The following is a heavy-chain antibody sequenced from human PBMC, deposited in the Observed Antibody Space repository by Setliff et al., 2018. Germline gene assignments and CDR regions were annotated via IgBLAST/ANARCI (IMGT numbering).Heavy chain of an antibody. V-gene: IGHV1-3*01. CDR1: GYTFTSYA. CDR2: INADNGNT. CDR3: ARGQLAVAGSAVDY. Sequence: GASVKVSCKASGYTFTSYAMHWVRQAPGQRLEWMGWINADNGNTKYSQKFQGRVTITRDTSASTAYMELSSLRSEDTAVYYCARGQLAVAGSAVDYWGQGTLVTVSS. J-gene: IGHJ4*02. D-gene: IGHD6-19*01.